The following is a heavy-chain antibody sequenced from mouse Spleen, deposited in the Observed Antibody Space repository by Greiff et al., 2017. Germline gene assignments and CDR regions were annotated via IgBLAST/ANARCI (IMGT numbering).Heavy chain of an antibody. D-gene: IGHD1-1*01. J-gene: IGHJ4*01. CDR3: ARSLRGLYYAMDY. CDR1: GFTFSDYG. Sequence: EVKLQESGGGLVKPGGSLKLSCAASGFTFSDYGMHWVRQAPEKGLEWVAYISSGSSTIYYADTVKGRFTISRDNAKNTLFLQMTSLRSEDTAMYYCARSLRGLYYAMDYWGQGTSVTVSS. V-gene: IGHV5-17*01. CDR2: ISSGSSTI.